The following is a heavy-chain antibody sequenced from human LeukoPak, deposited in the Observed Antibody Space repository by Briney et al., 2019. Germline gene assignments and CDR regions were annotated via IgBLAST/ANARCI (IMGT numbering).Heavy chain of an antibody. Sequence: SETLSLTCTVSGVSISSHYWSWIRQPPGKGLEWIGYIHYSGSTTYSPSLKSRVTMSLDTSKSHFSLKLSSVTAADTALYYCARYYYDTSEYFYFDSWGRGTLVTVSS. CDR2: IHYSGST. D-gene: IGHD3-22*01. J-gene: IGHJ4*02. CDR3: ARYYYDTSEYFYFDS. V-gene: IGHV4-59*11. CDR1: GVSISSHY.